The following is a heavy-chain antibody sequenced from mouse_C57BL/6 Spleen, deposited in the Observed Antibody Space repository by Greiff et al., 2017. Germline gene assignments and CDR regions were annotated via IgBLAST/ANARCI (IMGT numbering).Heavy chain of an antibody. V-gene: IGHV1-42*01. J-gene: IGHJ2*01. CDR1: GYSFTGYY. CDR3: ARWDYYFDY. CDR2: INPSTGGT. Sequence: EVQLQQSGPELVKPGASVKISCKASGYSFTGYYMNWVKQSPEKSLEWIGEINPSTGGTTYNQKFKAKATLTVDKSSSTAYMQLKSLTSEDSAVYYCARWDYYFDYWGQGTTLTVSS. D-gene: IGHD4-1*01.